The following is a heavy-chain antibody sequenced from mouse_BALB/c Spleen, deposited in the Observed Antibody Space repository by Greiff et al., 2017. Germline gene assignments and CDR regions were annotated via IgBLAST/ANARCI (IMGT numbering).Heavy chain of an antibody. CDR3: ARSLYYRYDCYAMDY. Sequence: EVMLVESGGGLVKPGGSLKLSCAASGFTFSSYTMSWVRPTPEKSLEWVATISSGGGNTYYPDSVKCRFTISRDNAKNNLYLQMSSLRSEDTALYYCARSLYYRYDCYAMDYWGQGTSVTVSS. CDR2: ISSGGGNT. CDR1: GFTFSSYT. J-gene: IGHJ4*01. D-gene: IGHD2-14*01. V-gene: IGHV5-9*03.